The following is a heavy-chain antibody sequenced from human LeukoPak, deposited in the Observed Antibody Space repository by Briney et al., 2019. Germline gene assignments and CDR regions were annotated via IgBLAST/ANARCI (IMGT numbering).Heavy chain of an antibody. J-gene: IGHJ6*03. CDR2: INPNSGGT. CDR1: GYTFTGYY. Sequence: GASVKVSCKASGYTFTGYYMHWVRQAPGQGLEWMGWINPNSGGTNYAQKFQGRVTMTRDTSISTAYMELSRLRSDDTAVYYCARGRVSYCSSTSCYGYYYYYMDVWGKGTTVTISS. CDR3: ARGRVSYCSSTSCYGYYYYYMDV. D-gene: IGHD2-2*01. V-gene: IGHV1-2*02.